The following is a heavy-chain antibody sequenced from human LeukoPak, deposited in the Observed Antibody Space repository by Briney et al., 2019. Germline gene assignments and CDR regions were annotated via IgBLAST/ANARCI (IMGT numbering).Heavy chain of an antibody. V-gene: IGHV1-24*01. CDR3: ATVLHTVTHTSFDY. D-gene: IGHD4-17*01. CDR1: GYTLTELS. CDR2: FDPEDGET. J-gene: IGHJ4*02. Sequence: ASVKVSCKVSGYTLTELSMHWVRRAPGKGLEWMGGFDPEDGETIYAQKFQGRVTMTEDTSTDTAYMELSSLRSEDTAVYYCATVLHTVTHTSFDYWGQGTLVTVSS.